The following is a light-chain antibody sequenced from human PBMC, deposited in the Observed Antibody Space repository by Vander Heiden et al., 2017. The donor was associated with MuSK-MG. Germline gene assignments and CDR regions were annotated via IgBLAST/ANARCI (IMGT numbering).Light chain of an antibody. CDR1: QSVTSNY. Sequence: EIVLTQSPGTLSLSPGERATLSCRASQSVTSNYLVWYQQKPGQAPRLLIYGASSRATGIPDRFSGSGSGTDFTLTISRLEPEDSAVYYCQQYGSSPLTFGPGTKVDIK. V-gene: IGKV3-20*01. CDR2: GAS. J-gene: IGKJ3*01. CDR3: QQYGSSPLT.